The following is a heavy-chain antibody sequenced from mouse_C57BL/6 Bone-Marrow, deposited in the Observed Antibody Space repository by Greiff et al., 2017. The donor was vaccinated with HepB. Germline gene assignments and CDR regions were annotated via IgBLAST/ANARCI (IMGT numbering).Heavy chain of an antibody. D-gene: IGHD1-1*01. CDR1: GFTFSDYG. V-gene: IGHV5-17*01. CDR3: AKGLTTVVAKFDY. CDR2: ISSGSSTI. Sequence: EVQVVESGGGLVKPGGSLKLSCAASGFTFSDYGVHWVRQAPEKGLEWVAYISSGSSTIYYADTVKGRFTISRDNAKNTLFLQMTSLRSEDTAMYYCAKGLTTVVAKFDYWGQGTTLTVSS. J-gene: IGHJ2*01.